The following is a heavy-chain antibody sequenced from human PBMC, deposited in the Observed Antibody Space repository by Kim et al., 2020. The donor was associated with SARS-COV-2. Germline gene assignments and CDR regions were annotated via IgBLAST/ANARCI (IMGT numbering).Heavy chain of an antibody. CDR3: AAGNYLDY. CDR2: GSNK. Sequence: GSNKNYADSVKGRFTISRDNSKNTLYLQMNSLRAEDTAVYYCAAGNYLDYWGQGTLVTVSS. D-gene: IGHD3-10*01. V-gene: IGHV3-30*02. J-gene: IGHJ4*02.